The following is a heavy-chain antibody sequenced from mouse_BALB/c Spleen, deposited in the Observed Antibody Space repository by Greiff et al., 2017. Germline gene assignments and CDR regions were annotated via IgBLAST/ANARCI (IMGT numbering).Heavy chain of an antibody. CDR2: INPSTGYT. J-gene: IGHJ3*01. CDR3: ARGYGNYGAY. Sequence: VQLQQSGAELAKPGASVKMSCTASGYTFTSYWMHWVKQRPGQGLEWIGYINPSTGYTEYNQKFKDKATLTADKSSSTAYMQLSSLTSEDSAVYYCARGYGNYGAYWGQGTLVTVSA. D-gene: IGHD2-10*02. V-gene: IGHV1-7*01. CDR1: GYTFTSYW.